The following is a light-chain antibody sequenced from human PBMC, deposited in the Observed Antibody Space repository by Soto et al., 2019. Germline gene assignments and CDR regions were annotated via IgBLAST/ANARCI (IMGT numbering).Light chain of an antibody. CDR1: SNDVGGYKY. CDR2: EVN. V-gene: IGLV2-14*03. J-gene: IGLJ1*01. Sequence: QSVLTQPASVSGAPGQSITISCTGTSNDVGGYKYVSWYRQRPGTAPKLIMFEVNNRPSGVSDRFSGSRSANTASLTISGLQAQDEADYYCSSYSSNNILSYVFGTGTKVTVL. CDR3: SSYSSNNILSYV.